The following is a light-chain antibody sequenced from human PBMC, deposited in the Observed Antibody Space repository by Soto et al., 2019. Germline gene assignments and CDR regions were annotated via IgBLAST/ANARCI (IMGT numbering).Light chain of an antibody. J-gene: IGKJ2*01. CDR2: AAS. V-gene: IGKV1-17*01. Sequence: DIQMTQSPSSLFASVGNTAPITCRASRGIRNDLGWYQQKPGKAPKRLMYAASTLESGVPSRFSGSGSGTEFTLTISSLQAEDFATYFCLQHNSYPYSFGRGTKLEIK. CDR3: LQHNSYPYS. CDR1: RGIRND.